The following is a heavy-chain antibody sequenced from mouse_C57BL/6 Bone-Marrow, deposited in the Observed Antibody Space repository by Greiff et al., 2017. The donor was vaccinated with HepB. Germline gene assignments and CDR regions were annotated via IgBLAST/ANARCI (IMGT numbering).Heavy chain of an antibody. V-gene: IGHV1-18*01. CDR3: ARGLWGADYYAMDY. D-gene: IGHD1-1*02. CDR2: INPNNGGT. CDR1: GYTFTDYN. J-gene: IGHJ4*01. Sequence: VQLQQSGPELVKPGASVKIPCKASGYTFTDYNMDWVKQSQGKSLEWIGDINPNNGGTIYNQKFKGKATLTVDKSSSPAYMELRSLTSEDTAVYYCARGLWGADYYAMDYWGQGTSVTVSS.